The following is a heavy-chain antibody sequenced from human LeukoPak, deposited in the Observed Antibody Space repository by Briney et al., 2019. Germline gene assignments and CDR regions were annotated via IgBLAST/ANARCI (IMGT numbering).Heavy chain of an antibody. D-gene: IGHD2-2*01. CDR2: INPSGGST. Sequence: ASVKVSCKGSGYTFTSYYMHWVRQAPGQGLEWMGIINPSGGSTSYAQKFQGRVTMTRDTSASTVYMELSSLRSEDTAVYYCARDLVAGAFDIWGQGTMVTVSS. CDR3: ARDLVAGAFDI. CDR1: GYTFTSYY. V-gene: IGHV1-46*01. J-gene: IGHJ3*02.